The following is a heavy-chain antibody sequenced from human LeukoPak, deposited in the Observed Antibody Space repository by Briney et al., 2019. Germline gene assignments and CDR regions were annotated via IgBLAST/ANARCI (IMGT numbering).Heavy chain of an antibody. CDR1: GGSISSSTYY. CDR3: ARALMGSSSSFYYYYYMDV. Sequence: SETLSLTCTVSGGSISSSTYYWGWIRQSPGKGLEWIGSVHYSGGSYYNPSLKSRVTISVDTSKNQFSLKLSSVTAADTAVYYCARALMGSSSSFYYYYYMDVWGKGTTVTVSS. J-gene: IGHJ6*03. CDR2: VHYSGGS. V-gene: IGHV4-39*07. D-gene: IGHD6-6*01.